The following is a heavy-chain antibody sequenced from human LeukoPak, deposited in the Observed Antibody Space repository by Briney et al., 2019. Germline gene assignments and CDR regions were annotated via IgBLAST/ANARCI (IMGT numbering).Heavy chain of an antibody. V-gene: IGHV3-21*01. D-gene: IGHD3-16*02. CDR1: GFTFSSYS. J-gene: IGHJ3*02. CDR3: ARAYDYVWGSYRSNDAFDI. Sequence: GGSLRLSCAASGFTFSSYSMNWVRQAPGKGLEWVSSIISSSSYIYYADSVKGRFTISRDNAKNSLYLQMNSLRAEDTAVYYCARAYDYVWGSYRSNDAFDIWGQGTMVTVSS. CDR2: IISSSSYI.